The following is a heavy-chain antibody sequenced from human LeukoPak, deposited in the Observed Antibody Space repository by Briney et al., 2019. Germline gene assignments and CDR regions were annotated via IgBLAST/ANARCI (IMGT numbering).Heavy chain of an antibody. V-gene: IGHV1-2*02. D-gene: IGHD3-22*01. Sequence: ASVKVSCKASGYTFTGYYMHWVRQAPGQGLEWMGWINPNRGGTNYAQKFQGRVTMTRDTSISTAYMELSRLRSDDTAVYYCATESRPYYYDSSGAGKKFDYWGQGTLVTVSS. CDR1: GYTFTGYY. J-gene: IGHJ4*02. CDR2: INPNRGGT. CDR3: ATESRPYYYDSSGAGKKFDY.